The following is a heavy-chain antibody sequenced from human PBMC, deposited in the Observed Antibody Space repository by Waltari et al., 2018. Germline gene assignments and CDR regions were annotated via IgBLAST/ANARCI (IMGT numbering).Heavy chain of an antibody. CDR2: INQAGNVR. CDR3: ASGPDHGDF. CDR1: GFIFSYDW. J-gene: IGHJ4*02. Sequence: EEQLVESGGGLVPPGGSLRLSCSASGFIFSYDWMTWVRQAPGKGLEWVANINQAGNVRIYLDSVRGRFTISRDNPDNSLFLHMANLRVEDTAVYYCASGPDHGDFWGQGTLVTVSS. D-gene: IGHD2-15*01. V-gene: IGHV3-7*01.